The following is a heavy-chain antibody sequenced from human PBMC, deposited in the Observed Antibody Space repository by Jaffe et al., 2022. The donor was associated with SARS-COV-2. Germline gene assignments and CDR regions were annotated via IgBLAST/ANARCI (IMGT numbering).Heavy chain of an antibody. J-gene: IGHJ6*02. CDR2: ISGSGGST. CDR3: AKDRYQPRIFGVAPSYYYGMDV. V-gene: IGHV3-23*01. Sequence: EVQLLESGGGLVQPGGSLRLSCAASGFTFSSYAMSWVRQAPGKGLEWVSAISGSGGSTYYADSVKGRFTISRDNSKNTLYLQMNSLRAEDTAVYYCAKDRYQPRIFGVAPSYYYGMDVWGQGTTVTVSS. CDR1: GFTFSSYA. D-gene: IGHD3-3*01.